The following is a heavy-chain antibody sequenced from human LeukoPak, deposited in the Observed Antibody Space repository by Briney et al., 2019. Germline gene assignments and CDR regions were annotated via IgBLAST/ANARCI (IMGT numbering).Heavy chain of an antibody. D-gene: IGHD1-26*01. V-gene: IGHV4-34*01. Sequence: SETLSLTCAVYGGSFSGYYWSWIRRPPGKGLEWIGEINHSGSTNYNPSLKSRVTISVDTSKNQFSLKLSSVTAADTAVYYCARGASIVGATNLRYFDYWGQGTLVTVSS. CDR3: ARGASIVGATNLRYFDY. J-gene: IGHJ4*02. CDR2: INHSGST. CDR1: GGSFSGYY.